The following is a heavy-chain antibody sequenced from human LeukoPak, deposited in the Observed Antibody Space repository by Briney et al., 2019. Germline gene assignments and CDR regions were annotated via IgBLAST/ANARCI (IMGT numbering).Heavy chain of an antibody. V-gene: IGHV3-30*18. CDR2: ISYDGSNK. J-gene: IGHJ4*02. CDR3: AKDPCSGGSCYSDY. D-gene: IGHD2-15*01. CDR1: GFTFSSYG. Sequence: PGGSLRLSCAASGFTFSSYGMHWVRQAPGKGLEWVAVISYDGSNKYCADSVKGRFTISRDNSKNTLYLQMNSLRAEDTAVYYCAKDPCSGGSCYSDYWGQGTLVTVSS.